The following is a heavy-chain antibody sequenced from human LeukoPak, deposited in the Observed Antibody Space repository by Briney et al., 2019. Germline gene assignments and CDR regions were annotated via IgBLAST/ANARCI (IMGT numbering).Heavy chain of an antibody. V-gene: IGHV1-8*01. CDR2: MNPNSGNT. Sequence: ASVKVSCKASGYTFTSYDINWVRQATGQGLEWMGWMNPNSGNTGYAQKFQGRVTMTRNTSISAAYMELSSLRSEDTAVYYCARGRPLGYYYYYGMDVWGQGTTVTVSS. CDR3: ARGRPLGYYYYYGMDV. CDR1: GYTFTSYD. J-gene: IGHJ6*02.